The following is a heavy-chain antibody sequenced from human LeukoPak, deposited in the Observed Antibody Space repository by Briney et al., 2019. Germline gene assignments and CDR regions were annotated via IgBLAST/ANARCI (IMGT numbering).Heavy chain of an antibody. Sequence: SGPTLATPTQPLTPTCTFSGFSFTTRQVGVGWIRQPPGKAQERLRINSWDDDMRYSPSLRNRLAITKDTSKNQLVLTMTNMDPADTATYYCAHRPSGFMCGWDNCYFDNWAPGILVTVSS. CDR2: NSWDDDM. CDR1: GFSFTTRQVG. J-gene: IGHJ4*03. D-gene: IGHD6-19*01. V-gene: IGHV2-5*02. CDR3: AHRPSGFMCGWDNCYFDN.